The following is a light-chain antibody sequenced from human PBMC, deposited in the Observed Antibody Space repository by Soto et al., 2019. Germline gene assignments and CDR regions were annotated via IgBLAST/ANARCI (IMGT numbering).Light chain of an antibody. J-gene: IGKJ1*01. CDR2: RAS. Sequence: ILMTQSPATVSVSPVESATLSFRASQNIYYNVAWYQHRPGQAPRLLIYRASTRAPGVPARFSGSGSGTEFTLTISSLQPEDFTVYSCLQYHNLWAFGQGTKVDIK. CDR1: QNIYYN. CDR3: LQYHNLWA. V-gene: IGKV3-15*01.